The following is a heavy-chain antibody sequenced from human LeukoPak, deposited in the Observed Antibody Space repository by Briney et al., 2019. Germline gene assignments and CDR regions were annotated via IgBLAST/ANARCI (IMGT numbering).Heavy chain of an antibody. D-gene: IGHD3-3*01. J-gene: IGHJ4*02. V-gene: IGHV4-38-2*02. CDR3: ARAIEGYDFWSGYPYYFDY. CDR1: GYSISSGYY. Sequence: SETLSLTCTVSGYSISSGYYWGWIRQPPGKGLEWIGSIYHSGSTYYNPSLKSRVTISVDTSKNQFSLKLSSVTAADTAVYYCARAIEGYDFWSGYPYYFDYWGQGTLVTVSS. CDR2: IYHSGST.